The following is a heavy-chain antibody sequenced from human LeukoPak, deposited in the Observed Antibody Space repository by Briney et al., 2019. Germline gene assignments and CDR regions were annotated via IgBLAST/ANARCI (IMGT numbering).Heavy chain of an antibody. V-gene: IGHV3-7*01. Sequence: PGRSLRLSCAASGFTFSSYWMSWVRQAPGKGLEWVANIKQDGSEKYYVDSVKGRFTISRDNAKNSLYLQMNSLRAEDTAVYYCAREVPIALGAFDIWGQGTMVTVSS. J-gene: IGHJ3*02. CDR3: AREVPIALGAFDI. CDR1: GFTFSSYW. CDR2: IKQDGSEK. D-gene: IGHD3-16*02.